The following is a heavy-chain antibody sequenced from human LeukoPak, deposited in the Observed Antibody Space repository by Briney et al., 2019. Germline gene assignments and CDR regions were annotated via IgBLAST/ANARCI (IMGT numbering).Heavy chain of an antibody. J-gene: IGHJ4*01. D-gene: IGHD3-3*01. CDR2: IWYDGTDT. CDR3: ARGILDFDY. CDR1: GFTFSRFN. V-gene: IGHV3-33*01. Sequence: GKSQRLSCVASGFTFSRFNMHWVRQAPGKGLEWVALIWYDGTDTYYADSVKGRFTISRDDSKNTVYLQMNSLRAEDTALYYCARGILDFDYWGHGTLVTVSS.